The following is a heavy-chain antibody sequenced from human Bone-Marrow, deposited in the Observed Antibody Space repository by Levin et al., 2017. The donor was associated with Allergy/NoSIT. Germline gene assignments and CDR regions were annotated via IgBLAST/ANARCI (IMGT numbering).Heavy chain of an antibody. D-gene: IGHD5-18*01. Sequence: SETLSLTCSVSGASISRYYWSWIRQPPGKELEWIGYIYNTETSNYNPSLKSRVAISVDTSKNQFSLKLGSVTAADTAIYYCARLALGDSWPIDSWGQGTLVTVSS. CDR2: IYNTETS. V-gene: IGHV4-4*08. J-gene: IGHJ4*02. CDR3: ARLALGDSWPIDS. CDR1: GASISRYY.